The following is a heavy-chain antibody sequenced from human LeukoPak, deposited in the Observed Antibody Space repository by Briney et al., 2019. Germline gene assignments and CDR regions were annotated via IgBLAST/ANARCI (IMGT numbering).Heavy chain of an antibody. Sequence: PGGSLRLSCAASGFTFSRYWMSWVRQAPGKGLEWVANIKQDESEKYYVDSMKGRFSISRDNAKNSLYLQMNSLRAEDTAVYYCARERDDYYFDYWGQGTLVTVSS. CDR1: GFTFSRYW. J-gene: IGHJ4*02. CDR3: ARERDDYYFDY. CDR2: IKQDESEK. D-gene: IGHD3-3*01. V-gene: IGHV3-7*01.